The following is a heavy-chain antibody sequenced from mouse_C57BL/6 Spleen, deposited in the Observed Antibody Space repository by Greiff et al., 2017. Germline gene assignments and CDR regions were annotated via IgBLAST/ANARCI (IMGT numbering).Heavy chain of an antibody. V-gene: IGHV1-64*01. CDR3: ASYDYHYAMDY. CDR1: GYTFTSYW. CDR2: IHPNSGST. Sequence: QVQLQQSGAELVKPGASVKLSCKASGYTFTSYWMHWVKQRPGQGLEWIGMIHPNSGSTNYNEKFKSKATLTVDKSSSTAYMQLSSLTSEDSAVYYCASYDYHYAMDYWGQGTSVTVSS. D-gene: IGHD2-4*01. J-gene: IGHJ4*01.